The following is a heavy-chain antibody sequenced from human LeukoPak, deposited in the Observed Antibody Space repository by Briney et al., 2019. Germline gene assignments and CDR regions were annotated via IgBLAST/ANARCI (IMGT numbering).Heavy chain of an antibody. CDR2: IYPGDSDT. J-gene: IGHJ4*02. CDR3: ARRQGGSGSYCDY. CDR1: GYNFSNYW. D-gene: IGHD3-10*01. V-gene: IGHV5-51*01. Sequence: GESLKISCLGSGYNFSNYWIGWVRQMPGKGLEWMGIIYPGDSDTRYSPSFQGQVTISADKSISTAYLQWSSLKAPDTAMYYCARRQGGSGSYCDYWGQGTLVTVSS.